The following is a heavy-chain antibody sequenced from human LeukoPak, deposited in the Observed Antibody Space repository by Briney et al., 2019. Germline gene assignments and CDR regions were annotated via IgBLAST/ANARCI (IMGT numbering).Heavy chain of an antibody. V-gene: IGHV3-23*01. CDR3: AKAVAVALDY. J-gene: IGHJ4*02. D-gene: IGHD6-19*01. Sequence: GGSLRLSCVASGLTFTGSGVHWLRQAPGKGLEWVSAITYSGATTNYADSVKGRFTISRDNSKNTLFLQMNSLRAEDTAVYYCAKAVAVALDYWGQGTLVTVSS. CDR2: ITYSGATT. CDR1: GLTFTGSG.